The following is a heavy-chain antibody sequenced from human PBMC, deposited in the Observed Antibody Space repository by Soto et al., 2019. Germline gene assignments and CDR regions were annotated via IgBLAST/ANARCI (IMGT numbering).Heavy chain of an antibody. CDR2: VSYDGSNK. D-gene: IGHD1-26*01. CDR1: GFTLSHYD. Sequence: QVQLVESGGGVVKPGRSLRLSCVASGFTLSHYDMNWVRQAPGKGLEWVVVVSYDGSNKYYGDSVRGRFTISRDNSKNTLYLQMLSLRAEDPAVYYCAKGELINPQLFEFWGQGALVTVSS. CDR3: AKGELINPQLFEF. V-gene: IGHV3-30*18. J-gene: IGHJ4*02.